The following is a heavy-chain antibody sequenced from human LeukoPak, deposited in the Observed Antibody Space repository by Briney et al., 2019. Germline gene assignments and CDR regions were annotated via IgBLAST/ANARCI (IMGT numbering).Heavy chain of an antibody. V-gene: IGHV4-61*01. D-gene: IGHD3-22*01. CDR2: IYYSGST. J-gene: IGHJ4*02. Sequence: SETLSLTCTVSGGSVSSGSYYWSWIRQPPGKGLEWIGYIYYSGSTNYNPSLKSRVTISVDTSKNQLSLKLSSVTAADTAVYYCARVVGYYDSSGLFDYWGQGTLVTVSS. CDR3: ARVVGYYDSSGLFDY. CDR1: GGSVSSGSYY.